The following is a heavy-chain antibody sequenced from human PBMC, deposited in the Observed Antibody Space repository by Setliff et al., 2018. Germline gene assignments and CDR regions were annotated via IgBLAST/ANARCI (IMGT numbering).Heavy chain of an antibody. CDR1: GGSFSGYY. CDR2: INHGGST. CDR3: ANLQPGYCGGGTCPLIGY. D-gene: IGHD2-15*01. J-gene: IGHJ4*02. Sequence: SETLSLTCAVYGGSFSGYYWSWIRQPPGKGLEWIGEINHGGSTNYNPSLKSRVTISVDTSKNQFSLKLSSVTAADTAVYYCANLQPGYCGGGTCPLIGYWGQGTLVTVSS. V-gene: IGHV4-34*01.